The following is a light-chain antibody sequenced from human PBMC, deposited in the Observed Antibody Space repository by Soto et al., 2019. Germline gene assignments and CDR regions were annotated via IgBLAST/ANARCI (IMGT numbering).Light chain of an antibody. CDR1: SSDVGGSGL. CDR3: CSYAGRSTWDVV. V-gene: IGLV2-23*01. J-gene: IGLJ2*01. Sequence: QSVLTQPASASGSPGQSITISCTGTSSDVGGSGLVSWYQFHPGKAPKLLIFEGFKRPSGVSNRFSGSKSGSTASLTISGLQAEDEADYYCCSYAGRSTWDVVFGGGTKLTVL. CDR2: EGF.